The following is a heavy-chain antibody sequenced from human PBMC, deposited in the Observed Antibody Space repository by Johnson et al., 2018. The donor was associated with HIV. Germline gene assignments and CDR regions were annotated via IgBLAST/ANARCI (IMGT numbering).Heavy chain of an antibody. D-gene: IGHD5-12*01. CDR1: GFTFGSYA. Sequence: QVQLVESGGGVVQPGGSLRLSCSASGFTFGSYAMHWVRQAPGTGLEWVALISFDGGTKYYAASVQGRFLISSDDSKDTLHLHMNSLRPEDTAVYYCAKNMWGFRYSGYDRDAFDIWGQGTMVTVSS. V-gene: IGHV3-30-3*02. CDR3: AKNMWGFRYSGYDRDAFDI. J-gene: IGHJ3*02. CDR2: ISFDGGTK.